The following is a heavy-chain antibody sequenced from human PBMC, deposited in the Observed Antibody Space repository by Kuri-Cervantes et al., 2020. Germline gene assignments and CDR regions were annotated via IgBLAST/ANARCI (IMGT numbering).Heavy chain of an antibody. CDR1: GGSFSGYY. CDR3: ARVFGTIFEPFFDY. V-gene: IGHV4-30-2*01. Sequence: LRLSCAVYGGSFSGYYWSWIRQPPGKGLEWIGYIYHSGSTYYNPSLKSRVTISVDRSKNQFSLKLSSVTAADTAVYYCARVFGTIFEPFFDYWGQGTLVTVSS. J-gene: IGHJ4*02. CDR2: IYHSGST. D-gene: IGHD3-3*01.